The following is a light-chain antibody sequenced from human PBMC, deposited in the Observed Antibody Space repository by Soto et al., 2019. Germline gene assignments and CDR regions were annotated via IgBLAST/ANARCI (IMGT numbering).Light chain of an antibody. CDR1: QSVSSY. CDR3: QQRSNWPLIT. Sequence: EIVLTQSPVPLSLSPGERATLSCRASQSVSSYLAWYQQKPGQARRLLIYDASNRATGMQARFSGSGSGTDFNLNISSLEPEDFSFYYCQQRSNWPLITFGQGTRLDLK. J-gene: IGKJ5*01. CDR2: DAS. V-gene: IGKV3-11*01.